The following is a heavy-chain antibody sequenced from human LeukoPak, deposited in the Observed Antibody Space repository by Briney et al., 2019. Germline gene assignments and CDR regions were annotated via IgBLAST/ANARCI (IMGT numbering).Heavy chain of an antibody. CDR3: TRAQLYDSSGYPLGDY. J-gene: IGHJ4*02. CDR1: GFTFGDYA. D-gene: IGHD3-22*01. V-gene: IGHV3-49*04. CDR2: IRSKAYGGTT. Sequence: QPGGSLRLSCTASGFTFGDYAMSWVRQAPGKGLEWVGFIRSKAYGGTTEYAASVKGRFTISRDDSKSIAYLQMNSLKTEDTAVYYCTRAQLYDSSGYPLGDYWGQGTLVTVSS.